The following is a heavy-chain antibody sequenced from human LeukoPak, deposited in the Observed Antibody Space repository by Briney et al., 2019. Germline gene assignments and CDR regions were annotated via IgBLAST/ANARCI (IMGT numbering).Heavy chain of an antibody. Sequence: ASVKVSCKASGYTFSAYDINWVRQSAGQGLEWIGWMNPDTGNTGCAQKFQGRVTMTRDTSKSTAYMELNSLRSEDTAVYYCARLSDTPAYYYSSGYYHIRYWGQGTLLTVSS. CDR1: GYTFSAYD. CDR3: ARLSDTPAYYYSSGYYHIRY. V-gene: IGHV1-8*01. J-gene: IGHJ4*02. D-gene: IGHD3-22*01. CDR2: MNPDTGNT.